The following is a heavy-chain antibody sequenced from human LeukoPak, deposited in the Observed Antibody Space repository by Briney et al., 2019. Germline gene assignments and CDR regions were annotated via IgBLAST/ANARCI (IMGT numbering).Heavy chain of an antibody. CDR1: GFTFSHFA. Sequence: GRSLRLSCAASGFTFSHFAMHWVRQAPGKGLEWVGRVKSKTDGGATDYAAPVKGRFTLSRDDSKNTLYLQMNSLKTDDTAVYCCTSDEGGFPGYFDYWGQGTLVTVSS. J-gene: IGHJ4*02. CDR3: TSDEGGFPGYFDY. D-gene: IGHD3-16*01. V-gene: IGHV3-15*01. CDR2: VKSKTDGGAT.